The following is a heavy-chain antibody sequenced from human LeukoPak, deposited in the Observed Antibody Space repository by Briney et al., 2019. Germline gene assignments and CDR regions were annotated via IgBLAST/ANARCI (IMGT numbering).Heavy chain of an antibody. CDR1: GFTFSSYW. V-gene: IGHV3-7*03. Sequence: GGSLRLSCASSGFTFSSYWMSWVRQAPGKGLEWVATIKQDGSEIHYVDSVKGRFFISRDNAKNSLYLQMNSLRAEDTAVYYCARDWVTMLTRGLDYWGQGTLVTVSS. J-gene: IGHJ4*02. CDR2: IKQDGSEI. D-gene: IGHD3-10*02. CDR3: ARDWVTMLTRGLDY.